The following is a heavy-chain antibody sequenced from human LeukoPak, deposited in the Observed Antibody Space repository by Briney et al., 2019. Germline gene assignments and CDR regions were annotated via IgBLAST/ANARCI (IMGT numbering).Heavy chain of an antibody. CDR3: AKDLSRAVAADWFDP. D-gene: IGHD6-19*01. CDR2: ISDSGGST. J-gene: IGHJ5*02. V-gene: IGHV3-23*01. CDR1: GFTFSNYD. Sequence: GGSLRLSCAASGFTFSNYDMSWVRQAPGKGLEWVSSISDSGGSTYYADSVKGRFTISRDNSKNTLYLQMTNLRAADTAVYYCAKDLSRAVAADWFDPWGQGTLVTVSS.